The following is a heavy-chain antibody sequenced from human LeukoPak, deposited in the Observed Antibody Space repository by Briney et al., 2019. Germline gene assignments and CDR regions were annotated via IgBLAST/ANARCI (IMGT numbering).Heavy chain of an antibody. Sequence: SQTLSLTCGVSGGSISSGGDFWSWIRQPPGKGLEWIGYIYHSGSTYYNPSLKSRVTISVDRSKNQFSLKLSSVTAADTAVYYCARGYCSSTSCYPTDYWGQGTLVTVSS. D-gene: IGHD2-2*01. CDR2: IYHSGST. CDR3: ARGYCSSTSCYPTDY. CDR1: GGSISSGGDF. V-gene: IGHV4-30-2*01. J-gene: IGHJ4*02.